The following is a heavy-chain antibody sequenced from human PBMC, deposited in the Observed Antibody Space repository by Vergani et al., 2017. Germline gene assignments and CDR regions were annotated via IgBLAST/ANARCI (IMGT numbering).Heavy chain of an antibody. Sequence: QVQVVPSGAEVKKSGASVKVSCKTSGYTFSNYYMHWVRQAPGQGLEWMGIINPSGGHTNYAQKFQGRVTMTRNTSTSTVYMELSSLRSEATAIYYCARCEYGILTGYRYWGQGTLVTVSA. J-gene: IGHJ4*02. CDR2: INPSGGHT. V-gene: IGHV1-46*03. CDR1: GYTFSNYY. CDR3: ARCEYGILTGYRY. D-gene: IGHD3-9*01.